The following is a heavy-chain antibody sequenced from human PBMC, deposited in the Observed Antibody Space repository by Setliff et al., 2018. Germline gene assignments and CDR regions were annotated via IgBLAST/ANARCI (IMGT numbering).Heavy chain of an antibody. CDR2: ISWNSGSI. D-gene: IGHD6-19*01. Sequence: SLKISCAASGFTFDDYAMHWVRQAPGKGLEWVSGISWNSGSIGYADSVKGRFTISRDNAKNSLYLQMNSLRAEDMALYYCAKGASGWYDFDAFDIWGQGTMVTVS. CDR3: AKGASGWYDFDAFDI. J-gene: IGHJ3*02. V-gene: IGHV3-9*03. CDR1: GFTFDDYA.